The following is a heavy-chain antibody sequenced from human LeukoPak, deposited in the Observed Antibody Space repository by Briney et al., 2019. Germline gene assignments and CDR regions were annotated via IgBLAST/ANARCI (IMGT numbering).Heavy chain of an antibody. V-gene: IGHV3-30*18. Sequence: GGSLRLSCAASGFTFSSYGMHWVRQAPGKGLEWVAGISYDGSNKYYADSVKGRFTISRDNSKNTLYLQMNSLRAEDTAVYYCAKDRRIRLLFSAYFDYWGQGTLVTVSS. CDR1: GFTFSSYG. CDR3: AKDRRIRLLFSAYFDY. CDR2: ISYDGSNK. J-gene: IGHJ4*02. D-gene: IGHD3-3*01.